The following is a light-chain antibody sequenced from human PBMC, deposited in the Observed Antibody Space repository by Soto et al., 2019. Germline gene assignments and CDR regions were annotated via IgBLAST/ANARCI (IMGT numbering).Light chain of an antibody. CDR2: EVN. J-gene: IGLJ7*01. Sequence: QSVLTHPASASGSPGQAVAISCTGTSSDVGGYNYVSWYQQHPGKAPKLMLYEVNKRPSGVPDRFSGSKSGNTASLTVSGLQGEDEAPYYCSTYAGSTNVFG. CDR1: SSDVGGYNY. CDR3: STYAGSTNV. V-gene: IGLV2-8*01.